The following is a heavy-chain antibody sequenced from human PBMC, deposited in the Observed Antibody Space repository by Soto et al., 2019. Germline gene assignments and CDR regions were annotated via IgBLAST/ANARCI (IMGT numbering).Heavy chain of an antibody. CDR2: ITGDGTTT. CDR1: TFPFSSYV. D-gene: IGHD3-16*01. Sequence: EVYLLESGGGFVQPGESLRLSCAASTFPFSSYVMHWFRQAPGKGLEWVSAITGDGTTTYYADSVKGRFTISRDNSKNTLYLQIHSLRANDTAMYYCAKPYGFYFYYMDVLGNGTAVTVSS. V-gene: IGHV3-23*01. J-gene: IGHJ6*03. CDR3: AKPYGFYFYYMDV.